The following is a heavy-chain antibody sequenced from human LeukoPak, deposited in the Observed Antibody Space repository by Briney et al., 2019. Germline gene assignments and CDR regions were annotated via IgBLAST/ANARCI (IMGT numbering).Heavy chain of an antibody. D-gene: IGHD3-10*01. CDR1: GFTFSGYY. V-gene: IGHV3-11*04. Sequence: GGSLRLSCAASGFTFSGYYMSWIRQAPGKGLEWVSYISSSGSTIYYADSVKGRFTISRDNAKNSLYLQMNSLRAEDTAVYYCARAITMVRGVIRNNWFDPWGQGTLVTVSS. J-gene: IGHJ5*02. CDR3: ARAITMVRGVIRNNWFDP. CDR2: ISSSGSTI.